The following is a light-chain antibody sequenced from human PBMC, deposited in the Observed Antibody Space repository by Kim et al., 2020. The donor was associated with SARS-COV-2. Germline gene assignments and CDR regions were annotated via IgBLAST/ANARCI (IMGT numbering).Light chain of an antibody. J-gene: IGLJ3*02. Sequence: QNAKLARTGNSKNVGNQGAAWQQQHQGHPPKLLSYKDNNQPSGISERLSASRSGNTAALTITGLQPEDEADYYCSAWDSSLSAGVFGGGTKLTVL. CDR3: SAWDSSLSAGV. CDR1: SKNVGNQG. CDR2: KDN. V-gene: IGLV10-54*01.